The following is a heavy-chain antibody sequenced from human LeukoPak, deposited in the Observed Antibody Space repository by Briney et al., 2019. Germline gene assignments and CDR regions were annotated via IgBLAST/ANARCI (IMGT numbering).Heavy chain of an antibody. D-gene: IGHD6-19*01. Sequence: PGRSLRLSCAASGFTFDDYAMHWVRQAPGKGLEWVSGISWNSGIIGYVDSVKGRFTISRDRAKKSLYLQMDSLRIEDTALYYCARDSSSSAYDAFEIWGQGTMVTVSS. CDR3: ARDSSSSAYDAFEI. V-gene: IGHV3-9*01. J-gene: IGHJ3*02. CDR2: ISWNSGII. CDR1: GFTFDDYA.